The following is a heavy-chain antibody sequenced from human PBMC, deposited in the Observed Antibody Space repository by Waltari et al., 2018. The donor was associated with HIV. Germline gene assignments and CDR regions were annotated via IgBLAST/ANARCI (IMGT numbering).Heavy chain of an antibody. CDR1: GFTFGDYA. D-gene: IGHD3-10*01. J-gene: IGHJ3*02. CDR2: IRSKAYGGTT. Sequence: EVQLVESGGGLVKPGRSLRLSCTASGFTFGDYAMSWFRQAPGKGLEWVGFIRSKAYGGTTEYAASVKGRFTISRDDSKSIAYLQMNSLKTEDTAVYYCTRKEPYYYGSGRLPASGSDAFDIWGQGTMVTVSS. CDR3: TRKEPYYYGSGRLPASGSDAFDI. V-gene: IGHV3-49*05.